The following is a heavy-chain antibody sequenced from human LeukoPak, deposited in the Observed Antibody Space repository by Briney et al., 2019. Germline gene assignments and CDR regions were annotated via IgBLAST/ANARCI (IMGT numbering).Heavy chain of an antibody. V-gene: IGHV1-69*04. CDR3: ARGFGELSSSAYDY. J-gene: IGHJ4*02. Sequence: GASVKVSCKASGGTFSSYAISWVRQAPGQGLEWTGRIIPILGIANYAQKFQGRVTITADKSTSTAYMELSSLRSGDTAVYYCARGFGELSSSAYDYWGQGTLVTVSS. CDR1: GGTFSSYA. D-gene: IGHD3-10*01. CDR2: IIPILGIA.